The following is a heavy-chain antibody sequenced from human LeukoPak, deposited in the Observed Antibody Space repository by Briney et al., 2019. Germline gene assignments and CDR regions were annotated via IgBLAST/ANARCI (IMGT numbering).Heavy chain of an antibody. D-gene: IGHD1-26*01. CDR1: GFTFSSYG. CDR2: ISYDGSNK. Sequence: GRSLRLSCAASGFTFSSYGMHWVRQAPGKGLEWVAVISYDGSNKYYADSVKGRFTISRDNSKNTLYLQMNSLRAEDTAVYYCASLVGATAFDIWGQGTVVTVSS. V-gene: IGHV3-30*03. J-gene: IGHJ3*02. CDR3: ASLVGATAFDI.